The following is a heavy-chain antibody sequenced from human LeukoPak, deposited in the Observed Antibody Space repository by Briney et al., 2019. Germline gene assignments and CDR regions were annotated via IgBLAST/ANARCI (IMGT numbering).Heavy chain of an antibody. D-gene: IGHD3-10*01. V-gene: IGHV3-53*05. CDR1: GFTVSNSY. J-gene: IGHJ4*02. CDR3: ARDLRGVGITMVRGAGNY. CDR2: IYRDGST. Sequence: GGSLRLSCAASGFTVSNSYMSWVRQAPEKGLEWVSVIYRDGSTYYADSVKGRFTISRDDSKNTLYLQMNSLRAEDTAVYYCARDLRGVGITMVRGAGNYWGQGTLVTVSS.